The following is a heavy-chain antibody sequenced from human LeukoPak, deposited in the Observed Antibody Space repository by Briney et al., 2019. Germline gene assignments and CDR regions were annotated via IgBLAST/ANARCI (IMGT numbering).Heavy chain of an antibody. CDR3: ARLYDFWSGTRFDP. CDR2: INHSGST. D-gene: IGHD3-3*01. CDR1: GGSFSGYC. J-gene: IGHJ5*02. V-gene: IGHV4-34*01. Sequence: PSETLSLTCAVYGGSFSGYCWSWIRQPPGKGLEWIGEINHSGSTNYNPSLKSRVTISVDMSKNQFSLKLSSVTAADTAVYYCARLYDFWSGTRFDPWGQGTLVTVSS.